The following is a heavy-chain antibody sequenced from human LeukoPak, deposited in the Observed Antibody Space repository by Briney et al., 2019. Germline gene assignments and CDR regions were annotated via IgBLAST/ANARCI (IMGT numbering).Heavy chain of an antibody. CDR1: GYTFTSYY. J-gene: IGHJ3*02. D-gene: IGHD1-26*01. Sequence: ASVKVPCKASGYTFTSYYMHWVRQAPGQGLEWMGIINPSGGSTSYAQKFQGRVTMTRDTSTSTVYMELSSLRSEDTAVYYCAREGEDDAFDIWGQGTMVTVSS. CDR3: AREGEDDAFDI. CDR2: INPSGGST. V-gene: IGHV1-46*01.